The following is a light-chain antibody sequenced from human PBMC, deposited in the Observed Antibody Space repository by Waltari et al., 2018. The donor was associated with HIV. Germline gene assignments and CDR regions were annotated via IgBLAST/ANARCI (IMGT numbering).Light chain of an antibody. V-gene: IGKV1-39*01. CDR1: QSITED. Sequence: DIQLTQSPSSLSASIGDRVAITCRASQSITEDLNWYQQRPGKAPKLLVYSATRLQSGVPSRFSGSGSQTDFTHTIDSLQPEDVATYFCQQSYSTLFTFGPGTKVELK. CDR3: QQSYSTLFT. J-gene: IGKJ3*01. CDR2: SAT.